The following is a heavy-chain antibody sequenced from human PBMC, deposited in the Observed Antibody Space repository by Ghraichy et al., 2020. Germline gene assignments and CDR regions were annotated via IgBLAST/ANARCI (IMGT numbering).Heavy chain of an antibody. CDR2: INPNSGGT. D-gene: IGHD5-18*01. V-gene: IGHV1-2*02. Sequence: ASVKVSCKASGYTFTGYYMYWVRQAPGQGLEWMGWINPNSGGTNNAQRFQGRVTMTSDTSIRTAYMELNSLRSDDTAVYYCARGVLNTAMVSYFFDYWGQGTQVTVSS. J-gene: IGHJ4*02. CDR3: ARGVLNTAMVSYFFDY. CDR1: GYTFTGYY.